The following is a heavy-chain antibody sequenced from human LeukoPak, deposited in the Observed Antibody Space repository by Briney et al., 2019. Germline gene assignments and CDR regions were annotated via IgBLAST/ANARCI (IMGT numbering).Heavy chain of an antibody. J-gene: IGHJ4*02. CDR3: ARHENIVVVVAATGFDN. Sequence: KASETLSLTCTVTGGSISTSSYYWGWLRQPPGKGLEWIGSIYYSGNTYYNSSLKSRVTISVDTSKNQFSLKLSSVTAADTAVYYCARHENIVVVVAATGFDNWGQGTLVTVSS. CDR1: GGSISTSSYY. V-gene: IGHV4-39*01. D-gene: IGHD2-15*01. CDR2: IYYSGNT.